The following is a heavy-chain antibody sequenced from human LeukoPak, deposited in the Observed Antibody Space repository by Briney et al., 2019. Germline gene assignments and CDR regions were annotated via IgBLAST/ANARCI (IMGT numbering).Heavy chain of an antibody. V-gene: IGHV3-21*01. CDR2: ISSSSSYI. D-gene: IGHD4-17*01. Sequence: GGSLRLSCAASGFTFSSYSMNWVRQAPGKGLEWVSSISSSSSYIYYADSVKGRFTISRDNAKNSLYLQMNSLRAEDTAVYYCARDGDYGDYGPPRDYWGQGTLVTVSS. CDR3: ARDGDYGDYGPPRDY. CDR1: GFTFSSYS. J-gene: IGHJ4*02.